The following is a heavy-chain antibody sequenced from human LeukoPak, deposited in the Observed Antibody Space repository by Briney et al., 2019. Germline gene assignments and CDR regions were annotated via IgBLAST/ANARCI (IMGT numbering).Heavy chain of an antibody. CDR2: INHSGST. CDR1: GGSFSGYY. J-gene: IGHJ6*03. V-gene: IGHV4-34*01. Sequence: SETLSLTCAVYGGSFSGYYWSWIRQPPGKGLEWIGEINHSGSTNYNPSLKSRVTISVDTSKNQFSLKLSSVTAADTAVYYCARAPLYDSSGYYYGNCYYYMDVWGKGTTVTVSS. D-gene: IGHD3-22*01. CDR3: ARAPLYDSSGYYYGNCYYYMDV.